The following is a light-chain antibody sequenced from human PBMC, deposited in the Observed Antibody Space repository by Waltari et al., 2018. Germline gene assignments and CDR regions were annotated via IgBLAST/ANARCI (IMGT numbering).Light chain of an antibody. CDR3: HSYDTNQLGV. CDR2: EDY. V-gene: IGLV6-57*03. J-gene: IGLJ2*01. CDR1: RGSLDTTF. Sequence: FMLTQPHSVSASPGKTVTVSCPRRRGSLDTTFAQSSPQRPGSAPTTLIYEDYQRPPGVPDRFSGSIDSTSNSASLTISGLKPEDEAYYYCHSYDTNQLGVFGGGTKLTVL.